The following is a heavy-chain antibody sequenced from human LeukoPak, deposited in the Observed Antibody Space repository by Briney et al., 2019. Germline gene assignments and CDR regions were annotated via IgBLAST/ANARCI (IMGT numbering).Heavy chain of an antibody. Sequence: GGSLRLSCAASGFTFNSYGMHWVRQAPGKGLEWVAVISYHGSNKYYADSVKGRFTISRDNSKNTLYLQMNSLRAEDAAVYYCARDMYSMSSARGAYWGQGTLVTVSS. CDR1: GFTFNSYG. V-gene: IGHV3-30*03. J-gene: IGHJ4*02. D-gene: IGHD3-10*01. CDR3: ARDMYSMSSARGAY. CDR2: ISYHGSNK.